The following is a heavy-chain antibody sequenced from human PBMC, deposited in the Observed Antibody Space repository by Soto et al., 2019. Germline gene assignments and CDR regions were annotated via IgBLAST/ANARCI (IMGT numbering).Heavy chain of an antibody. Sequence: SETLSLTCAVSGYSISSGYYWGWLRQPPGKGLEWIGHMYHSGSIYYNPSLQSRVTISMDTSKNEFSLKLTSVTAADTAVYYCGGQEGGGIYGDYVTGWGQGTRVTVAS. CDR2: MYHSGSI. V-gene: IGHV4-38-2*01. J-gene: IGHJ4*02. D-gene: IGHD4-17*01. CDR3: GGQEGGGIYGDYVTG. CDR1: GYSISSGYY.